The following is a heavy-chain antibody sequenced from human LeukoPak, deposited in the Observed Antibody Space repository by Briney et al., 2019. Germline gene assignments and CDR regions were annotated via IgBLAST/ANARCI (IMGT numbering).Heavy chain of an antibody. V-gene: IGHV1-2*06. CDR3: ARDYCSSTSCLFDY. J-gene: IGHJ4*02. Sequence: ASVKVSCKASGYTFTGYHMQWVRQVPGQGLEWMGRINPNSGDTNYAQKFQGRVAMTRDTSISTAFMELTRLRSDDTAVYYCARDYCSSTSCLFDYWGQGTLVTVSS. CDR2: INPNSGDT. D-gene: IGHD2-2*01. CDR1: GYTFTGYH.